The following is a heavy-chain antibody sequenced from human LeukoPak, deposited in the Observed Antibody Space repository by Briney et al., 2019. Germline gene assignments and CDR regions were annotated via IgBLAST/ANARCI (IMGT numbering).Heavy chain of an antibody. Sequence: ASVKVSCTASGGIITTYTISWVRQAPGQGLEWIGAILPVFGTANFAQRFQDRVTMTADASTTTAYMELSSLRSEDTAVYYCSRAAYGRGSLFYGMDVWGQGTTVTVSS. V-gene: IGHV1-69*13. J-gene: IGHJ6*02. CDR2: ILPVFGTA. D-gene: IGHD4-17*01. CDR3: SRAAYGRGSLFYGMDV. CDR1: GGIITTYT.